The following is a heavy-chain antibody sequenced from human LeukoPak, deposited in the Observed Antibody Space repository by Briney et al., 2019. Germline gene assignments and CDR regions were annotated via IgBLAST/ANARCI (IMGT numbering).Heavy chain of an antibody. V-gene: IGHV4-61*08. D-gene: IGHD3-10*02. CDR1: GGSISSGDYY. Sequence: PSETLSLTCTVSGGSISSGDYYWSWIRQPPGKGLEWIGYIYYSGSTNYNPSLKSRVTISVDTSKNQFSLKLSSVTAADTAVYYCARLMFGELWWFDPWGQGTLVTVSS. CDR3: ARLMFGELWWFDP. CDR2: IYYSGST. J-gene: IGHJ5*02.